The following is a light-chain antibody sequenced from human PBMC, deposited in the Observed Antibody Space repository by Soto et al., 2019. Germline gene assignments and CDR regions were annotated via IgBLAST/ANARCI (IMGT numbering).Light chain of an antibody. J-gene: IGKJ2*01. CDR1: QSISSSY. V-gene: IGKV3-20*01. Sequence: EIVLTQSPGTLSLSQGERATLSCRASQSISSSYVAWYQQKPGQAPRLLIYGASSRATGIPDRFSGSGSGTDFTLTINKLEPEDFAVYFCQQYGESPRTFGQGTKVEIK. CDR3: QQYGESPRT. CDR2: GAS.